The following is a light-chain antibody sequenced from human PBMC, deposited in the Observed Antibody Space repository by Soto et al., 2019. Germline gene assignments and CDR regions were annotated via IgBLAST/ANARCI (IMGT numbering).Light chain of an antibody. J-gene: IGLJ2*01. CDR2: YDS. CDR3: QVWDSSSDRDVV. CDR1: NIGSKS. V-gene: IGLV3-21*04. Sequence: SYELTQSPSVSVAPGKTARINCGGNNIGSKSVHWYQQKPGQAPVLVIYYDSDRPSGIPERFSGSNSGNTATLTISRVEAGDEADYYCQVWDSSSDRDVVFGGGTKLTVL.